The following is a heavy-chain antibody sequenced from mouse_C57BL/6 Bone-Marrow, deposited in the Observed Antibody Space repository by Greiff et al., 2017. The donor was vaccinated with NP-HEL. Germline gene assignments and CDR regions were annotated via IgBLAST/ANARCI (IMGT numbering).Heavy chain of an antibody. CDR3: AIYDYADYYAMDY. J-gene: IGHJ4*01. CDR1: GFTFSDYG. D-gene: IGHD2-4*01. V-gene: IGHV5-17*01. Sequence: EVKLVESGGGLVKPGGSLKLSCAASGFTFSDYGMHWVRQAPEKGLEWVAYISSGSSTIYYADTVKGRFTISRDNAKNTLFLQMTSLRSEDTAMYYCAIYDYADYYAMDYWGQGTSVTVSS. CDR2: ISSGSSTI.